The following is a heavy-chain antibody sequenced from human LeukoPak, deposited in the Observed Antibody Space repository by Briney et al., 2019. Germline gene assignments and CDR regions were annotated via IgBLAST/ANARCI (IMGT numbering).Heavy chain of an antibody. V-gene: IGHV1-69*13. CDR2: IIPIFGTA. J-gene: IGHJ4*02. CDR3: ARGAAMVYPSCDY. CDR1: GGTFSSYA. D-gene: IGHD5-18*01. Sequence: ASVKVSCKASGGTFSSYAISWVRQAPGQGLEWMGGIIPIFGTANYAQKFQGRVTITADESTSTAYMELSSLRSEDTAVYYCARGAAMVYPSCDYWGQGTLVTVSS.